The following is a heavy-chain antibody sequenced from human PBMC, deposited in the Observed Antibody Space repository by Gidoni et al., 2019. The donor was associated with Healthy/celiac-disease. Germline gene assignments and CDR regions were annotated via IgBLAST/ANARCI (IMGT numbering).Heavy chain of an antibody. Sequence: QVQLVESGGGLVKPGGSLRLSCAASGFTFGDYYKSWIRQAPGKGLEWVSYISSSGSTIYYADSVKGRFTISRDNAKNSLYLQMNSLRAEDTAVYYCARDRRGSGSYYNQRGNDYWGQGTLVTVSS. V-gene: IGHV3-11*01. CDR2: ISSSGSTI. D-gene: IGHD3-10*01. J-gene: IGHJ4*02. CDR1: GFTFGDYY. CDR3: ARDRRGSGSYYNQRGNDY.